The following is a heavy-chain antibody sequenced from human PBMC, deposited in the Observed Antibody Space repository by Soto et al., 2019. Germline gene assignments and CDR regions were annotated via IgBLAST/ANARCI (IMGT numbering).Heavy chain of an antibody. CDR2: ISYDGSNK. D-gene: IGHD5-12*01. J-gene: IGHJ4*02. CDR3: ARDKYSGYDGPSY. Sequence: HPGGSLRLSCAASGFTFSSYAMHWVRQAPGKGLECVAVISYDGSNKYYADSVKGRFTISRDNSKNTLYLQMNSLRAEDTAVYYCARDKYSGYDGPSYWGQGTLVTVYS. CDR1: GFTFSSYA. V-gene: IGHV3-30-3*01.